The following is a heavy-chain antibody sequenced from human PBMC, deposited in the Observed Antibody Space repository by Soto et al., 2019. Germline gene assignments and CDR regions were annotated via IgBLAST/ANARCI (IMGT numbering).Heavy chain of an antibody. Sequence: QVQLVQSGAEVKKPGSSVKVSCKASGGTFSSSAISWVRQAPGQGLEWMGGIIPIFGTANYAQKFQGRATITADESTSTASMELSSLRSDDTAVYSCASLFRGYSGTVDYWGQGTLVTVSS. CDR1: GGTFSSSA. CDR3: ASLFRGYSGTVDY. V-gene: IGHV1-69*12. D-gene: IGHD5-12*01. J-gene: IGHJ4*02. CDR2: IIPIFGTA.